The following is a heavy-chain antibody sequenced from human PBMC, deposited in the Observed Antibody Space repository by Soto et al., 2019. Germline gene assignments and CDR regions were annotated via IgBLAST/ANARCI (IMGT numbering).Heavy chain of an antibody. CDR3: ARDSGGGADY. CDR1: GGSISSSNW. V-gene: IGHV4-4*02. D-gene: IGHD2-21*01. CDR2: IYHTGST. J-gene: IGHJ4*02. Sequence: QVQLQGSGPGLVKPSGTLSLTCAVSGGSISSSNWWSWVRQPPGKGLEWIGEIYHTGSTTYNPSLNSRVTISVDKSKNQFSLELSSVTDADTAVYYCARDSGGGADYWGQGTLVTVSS.